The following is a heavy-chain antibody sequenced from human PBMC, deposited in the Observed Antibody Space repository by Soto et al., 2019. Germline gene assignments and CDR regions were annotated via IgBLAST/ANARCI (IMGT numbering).Heavy chain of an antibody. CDR3: ASPSQRDLITLLFYGMDG. D-gene: IGHD2-15*01. CDR1: GGTFSSYT. Sequence: QVQLVQSGAEVKKPGSSVRVSCKASGGTFSSYTINWVRQAPGQGLEWMGRIIPILGLANYAQKFQGRVTFPVGRYTSTHYMDLRSLRSVATAVYYCASPSQRDLITLLFYGMDGWGQGTTVTVAS. J-gene: IGHJ6*02. CDR2: IIPILGLA. V-gene: IGHV1-69*02.